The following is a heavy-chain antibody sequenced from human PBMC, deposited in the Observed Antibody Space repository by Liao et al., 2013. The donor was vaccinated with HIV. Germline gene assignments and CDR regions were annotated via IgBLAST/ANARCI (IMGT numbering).Heavy chain of an antibody. CDR1: GGSISRGSYY. Sequence: QVQLQESGPGLVKPSQTLSLTCSVSGGSISRGSYYWSWIRQPAGKGLEWIGRIYSSGSTNHNPSLKSRVTISVDTSKNQFSLKLSSVTAADTAVYYCARGARFGMRYIDYWGQGTLVTVSS. J-gene: IGHJ4*02. CDR2: IYSSGST. CDR3: ARGARFGMRYIDY. V-gene: IGHV4-61*02. D-gene: IGHD3-10*01.